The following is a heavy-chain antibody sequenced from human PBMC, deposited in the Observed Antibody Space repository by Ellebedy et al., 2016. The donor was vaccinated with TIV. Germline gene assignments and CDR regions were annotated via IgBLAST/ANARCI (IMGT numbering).Heavy chain of an antibody. CDR3: VKDRGDIIRDFDY. J-gene: IGHJ4*02. D-gene: IGHD2-21*02. V-gene: IGHV3-64D*06. CDR1: GFTFSHYA. Sequence: GESLKISCSASGFTFSHYAMHWVRQVPGKGLEYVSAINNNGGNTYYADSVKGRFTISRDSSKNKLYLQMSSLRPEDTAMYYCVKDRGDIIRDFDYWGQGTLVTVSS. CDR2: INNNGGNT.